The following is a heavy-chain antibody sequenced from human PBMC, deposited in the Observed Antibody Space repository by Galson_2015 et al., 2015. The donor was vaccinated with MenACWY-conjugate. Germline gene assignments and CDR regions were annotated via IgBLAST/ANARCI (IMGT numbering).Heavy chain of an antibody. CDR3: AKEKTAYTSSSFDC. CDR1: GFTFSTYG. Sequence: SLRLSCAASGFTFSTYGMHWVRQAPGKGLEWVAVISYDGNAKYYADSVKGRFTISRDNSKSTLYLQMNSLRAEDTAVYYCAKEKTAYTSSSFDCRGQGTLVTISS. V-gene: IGHV3-30*18. J-gene: IGHJ4*02. D-gene: IGHD6-13*01. CDR2: ISYDGNAK.